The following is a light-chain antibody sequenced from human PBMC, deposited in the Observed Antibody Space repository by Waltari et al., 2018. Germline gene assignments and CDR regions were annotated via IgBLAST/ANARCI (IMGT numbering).Light chain of an antibody. J-gene: IGLJ3*02. V-gene: IGLV1-36*01. CDR1: SSTIGTNA. Sequence: QSVLTQPPSVSDAPRQRVTISCSGSSSTIGTNAVNWYQQLPGKAPKLLIYYDDLLPSGVSDRFSGSKSGTSASLAISGLQSEDEADYYCAAWDDSLNGWVFGGGTKLTVL. CDR2: YDD. CDR3: AAWDDSLNGWV.